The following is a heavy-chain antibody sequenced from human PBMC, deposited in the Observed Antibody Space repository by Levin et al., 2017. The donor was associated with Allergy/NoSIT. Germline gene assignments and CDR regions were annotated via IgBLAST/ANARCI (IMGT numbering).Heavy chain of an antibody. Sequence: PGASVKVSCTASGFGFSGFNMHWVRQGPGKGLEWVAIIWHDGSQMYYGDSVKGRFTISRDNLKDTLYLQMDSLRAEDTGVYFCAKEGDSSGWLPEFDNSGQGTRVTVSS. CDR1: GFGFSGFN. CDR3: AKEGDSSGWLPEFDN. D-gene: IGHD6-19*01. V-gene: IGHV3-33*03. J-gene: IGHJ4*02. CDR2: IWHDGSQM.